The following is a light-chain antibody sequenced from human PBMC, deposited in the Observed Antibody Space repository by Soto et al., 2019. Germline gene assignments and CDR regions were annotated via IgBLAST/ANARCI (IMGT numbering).Light chain of an antibody. J-gene: IGLJ2*01. V-gene: IGLV2-14*03. CDR1: SSDVGGYNY. Sequence: QSVLTQPASVSGSPGQSITISCTGTSSDVGGYNYVSWYQQHPGKAPKLMIYDVSKRPSGISNRFSGSKSGNTASLTISGLQAEDEADYCCSSFTSSSTVVFGGGTKLTV. CDR3: SSFTSSSTVV. CDR2: DVS.